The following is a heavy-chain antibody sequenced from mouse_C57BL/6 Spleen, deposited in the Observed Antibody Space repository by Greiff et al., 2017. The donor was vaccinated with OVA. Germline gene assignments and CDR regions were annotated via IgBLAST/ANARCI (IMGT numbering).Heavy chain of an antibody. CDR1: GFTFSSYA. D-gene: IGHD3-2*02. CDR2: ISSGGDYI. Sequence: DVMLVESGEGLVKPGGSLKLSCAASGFTFSSYAMSWVRQTPEKRLEWVAYISSGGDYIYYADTVKGRFTISRDNARNTLYLQMSSLKSEDTAMYYCTRDRGSGYVDYAMDYWGQGTSVTVSS. CDR3: TRDRGSGYVDYAMDY. V-gene: IGHV5-9-1*02. J-gene: IGHJ4*01.